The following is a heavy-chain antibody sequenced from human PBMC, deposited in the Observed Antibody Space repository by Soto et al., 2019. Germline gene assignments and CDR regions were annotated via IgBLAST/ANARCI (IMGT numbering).Heavy chain of an antibody. Sequence: ASVKVSCKASGYSLRANYIHWVRQAPGRGLEWMGWTNPNSSGTVYAQNFQGRVLMTRDTSLTTAYMQLNRLTSDDTAIYFCARDLIVDGPDNYGMDVWGQGTTVTVSS. CDR1: GYSLRANY. CDR2: TNPNSSGT. J-gene: IGHJ6*02. D-gene: IGHD1-26*01. V-gene: IGHV1-2*02. CDR3: ARDLIVDGPDNYGMDV.